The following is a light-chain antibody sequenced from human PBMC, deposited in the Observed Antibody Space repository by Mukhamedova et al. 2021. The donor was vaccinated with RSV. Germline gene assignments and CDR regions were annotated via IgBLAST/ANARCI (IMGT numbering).Light chain of an antibody. CDR1: SSDLGGHNS. Sequence: ISCTGTSSDLGGHNSVSWYQQPPGKAPKLMIYDVNNRPSGVSNRFSGSKSGYTASLTISGLQAEDEADYYCSSYTSSSIVVFGGG. V-gene: IGLV2-14*04. CDR3: SSYTSSSIVV. J-gene: IGLJ2*01. CDR2: DVN.